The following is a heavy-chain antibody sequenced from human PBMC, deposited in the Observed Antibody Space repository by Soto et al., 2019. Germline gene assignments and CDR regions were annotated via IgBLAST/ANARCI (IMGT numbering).Heavy chain of an antibody. D-gene: IGHD2-21*01. CDR3: TRGIASSSLVTFDV. CDR1: GFTFSRYI. Sequence: GGSLRLSCAASGFTFSRYIMHWVRQAPGQGLEWIATISSTSTNIYYADSVKGRITISRDNPKNSLSLQMDSLRREDTAVYYCTRGIASSSLVTFDVWGQGTMVTVSS. V-gene: IGHV3-21*01. CDR2: ISSTSTNI. J-gene: IGHJ3*01.